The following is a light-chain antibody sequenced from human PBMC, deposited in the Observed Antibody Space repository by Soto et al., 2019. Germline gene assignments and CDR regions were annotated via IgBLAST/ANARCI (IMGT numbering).Light chain of an antibody. V-gene: IGKV3-20*01. CDR2: GAS. J-gene: IGKJ1*01. Sequence: EIVLTQSPGALSLSPGERATLSCRASPSVSGSNLAWYQQKPGQAPRLVIYGASSRATGIPDRFSGSGSGTDFTLTISSLQPEDFATYYCQQSYSTPPWTFGQGTKVDIK. CDR1: PSVSGSN. CDR3: QQSYSTPPWT.